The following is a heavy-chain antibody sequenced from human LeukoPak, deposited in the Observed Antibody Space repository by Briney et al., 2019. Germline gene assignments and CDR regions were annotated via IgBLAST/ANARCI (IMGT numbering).Heavy chain of an antibody. Sequence: GGSLRLSCAASGFTFSSYWMSWVRQAPGKGLEWVANIKQDGSEKYYVDSVKGRFTISRDNAKSSLYLQMNSLRAEDTAVYYCARDSPPPYYYDSSGYGNWFDPWGQGTLVTVSS. D-gene: IGHD3-22*01. CDR3: ARDSPPPYYYDSSGYGNWFDP. V-gene: IGHV3-7*05. J-gene: IGHJ5*02. CDR2: IKQDGSEK. CDR1: GFTFSSYW.